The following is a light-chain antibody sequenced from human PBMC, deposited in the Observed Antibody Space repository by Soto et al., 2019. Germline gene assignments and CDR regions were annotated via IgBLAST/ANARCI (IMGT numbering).Light chain of an antibody. J-gene: IGLJ3*02. V-gene: IGLV1-40*01. CDR1: SSNIGAGYD. Sequence: QLVLTQPPSVSGAPGQRVTISCTGSSSNIGAGYDVHWYQQLPGTPPKLLISGNSNRPSGVPDRFSGSKSGTSASLAITGLQAEDEADYYCQSYDNSLSGWVFGGGTKLTVL. CDR2: GNS. CDR3: QSYDNSLSGWV.